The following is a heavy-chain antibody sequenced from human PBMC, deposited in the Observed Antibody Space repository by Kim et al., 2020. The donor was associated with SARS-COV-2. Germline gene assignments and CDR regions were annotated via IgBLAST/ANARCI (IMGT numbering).Heavy chain of an antibody. D-gene: IGHD2-15*01. Sequence: GGSLRLSCAASGFIFSTYAMNWVRQAPGKGLECISIISGSGDTTYYADSVKGRFTISRDNSKNTLFLEMNSLRAEDTAVYYCAKVGSKWSEGPNYWGQGTLVTVSS. CDR2: ISGSGDTT. CDR1: GFIFSTYA. V-gene: IGHV3-23*01. CDR3: AKVGSKWSEGPNY. J-gene: IGHJ4*02.